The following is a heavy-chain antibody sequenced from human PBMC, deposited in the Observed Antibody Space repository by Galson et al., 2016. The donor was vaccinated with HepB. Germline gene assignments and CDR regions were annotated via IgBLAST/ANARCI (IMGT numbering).Heavy chain of an antibody. CDR2: IIPIFGTA. CDR3: ARAPGGGPPARNYYYYMDV. CDR1: GGTFSNYA. Sequence: SVKVSCKASGGTFSNYAISWVRQAPGQGLEWMGGIIPIFGTANYAQKFQGRVTITADESTSTAYMELSSLRSEDTAVYYCARAPGGGPPARNYYYYMDVWGKGTTVTASS. J-gene: IGHJ6*03. D-gene: IGHD3-16*01. V-gene: IGHV1-69*13.